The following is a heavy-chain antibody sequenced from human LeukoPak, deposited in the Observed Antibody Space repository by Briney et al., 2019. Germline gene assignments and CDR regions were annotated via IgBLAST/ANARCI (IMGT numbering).Heavy chain of an antibody. CDR1: GFTFSTYS. CDR2: INQSGST. V-gene: IGHV4-34*01. Sequence: GSLRLSCAASGFTFSTYSMNWVRQPPGKGLEWIGEINQSGSTNYNPSLKSRVTISVDTSKNHFSLKLSSVTAADKAVYYCARGALKWELLPIRARKSYYFDYWGQGTLVTVSS. D-gene: IGHD1-26*01. CDR3: ARGALKWELLPIRARKSYYFDY. J-gene: IGHJ4*02.